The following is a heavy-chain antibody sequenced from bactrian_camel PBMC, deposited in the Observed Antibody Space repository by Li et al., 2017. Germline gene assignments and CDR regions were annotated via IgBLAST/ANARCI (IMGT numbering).Heavy chain of an antibody. CDR2: IGSGGDGT. D-gene: IGHD1*01. Sequence: DVQLVESGGVLVQPGGSLRLSCAASGFSFSTYQMYWVRQAPGKGLEWVSVIGSGGDGTYYADSVKGRFTISRDKSKNTAYLQMNDLKPEDTAMYYCAAHKYALASSPYNYWGQGTQVTVS. CDR1: GFSFSTYQ. CDR3: AAHKYALASSPYNY. J-gene: IGHJ4*01. V-gene: IGHV3S40*01.